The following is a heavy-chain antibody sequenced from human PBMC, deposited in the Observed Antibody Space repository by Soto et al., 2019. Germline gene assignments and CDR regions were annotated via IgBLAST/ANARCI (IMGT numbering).Heavy chain of an antibody. CDR3: ARPYSSSWYTYFDY. CDR2: IYWDDDK. V-gene: IGHV2-5*02. J-gene: IGHJ4*02. Sequence: SGPTLVNPTQTLTLTCTFSGFSLSSSGVGVGWTRQPPGKALEWLALIYWDDDKRYSPSLKSRLTITKDTSKNQVVLTMTNMDPVDTATYYCARPYSSSWYTYFDYWGQGTLVTV. CDR1: GFSLSSSGVG. D-gene: IGHD6-13*01.